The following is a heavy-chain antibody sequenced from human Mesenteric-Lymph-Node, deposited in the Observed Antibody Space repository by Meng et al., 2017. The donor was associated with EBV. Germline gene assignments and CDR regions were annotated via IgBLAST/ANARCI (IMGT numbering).Heavy chain of an antibody. CDR1: GVSLRTCFG. CDR2: IYNSGIT. CDR3: AKSLDSGGYYFDL. V-gene: IGHV4-4*02. D-gene: IGHD2-15*01. J-gene: IGHJ4*02. Sequence: GRLQRAGPWLGQPWRALSLPLGVFGVSLRTCFGGNGVRRSPGGGLEWIGQIYNSGITNYNPSLKSRVTISLDTSKNQFSLKLTSLTAADTAIYYCAKSLDSGGYYFDLWGQGSLVTVSS.